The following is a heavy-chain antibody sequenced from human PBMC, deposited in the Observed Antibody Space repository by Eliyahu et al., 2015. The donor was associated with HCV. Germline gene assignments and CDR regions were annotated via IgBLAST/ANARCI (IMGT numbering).Heavy chain of an antibody. CDR2: IDYRGRT. V-gene: IGHV4-59*01. Sequence: QVQLQESGPGLVKPSETLSLTCTVSADSMNSNFWSWIRQPPGKGLEWIGHIDYRGRTNYNPSLKSRVTISVDTSKKQVSLNVKSVTAADTAVYYCARVTSGTGWFLDLWGRGALVTVSS. J-gene: IGHJ2*01. CDR1: ADSMNSNF. CDR3: ARVTSGTGWFLDL. D-gene: IGHD3-10*01.